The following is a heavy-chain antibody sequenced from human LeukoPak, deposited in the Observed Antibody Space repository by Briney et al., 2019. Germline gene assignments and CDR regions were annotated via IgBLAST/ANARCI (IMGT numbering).Heavy chain of an antibody. J-gene: IGHJ3*02. D-gene: IGHD3-16*01. V-gene: IGHV4-59*08. Sequence: TPSETLSLTCSVSGGSISSYYWSWIRQPPGKGLEWIAYISDTGSTKYRPSLRGRLSISMDKSKNMFSLKLNSVTAADTAVYYCARPDYHLSAFDIWGQGTRVTVS. CDR3: ARPDYHLSAFDI. CDR2: ISDTGST. CDR1: GGSISSYY.